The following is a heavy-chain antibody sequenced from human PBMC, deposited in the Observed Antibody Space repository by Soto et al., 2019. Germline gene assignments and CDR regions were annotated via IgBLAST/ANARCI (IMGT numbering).Heavy chain of an antibody. CDR2: FYPDVGET. CDR3: EREKYEILAGWVAY. Sequence: PVKASGKISGYTLTELPMHWVRQAPGKGLEWMGGFYPDVGETISAQRILGRATMTENTSTDTAYMELNSRGSWDTDVYFCEREKYEILAGWVAYWGQGTLVTVSS. J-gene: IGHJ4*02. D-gene: IGHD3-9*01. CDR1: GYTLTELP. V-gene: IGHV1-24*01.